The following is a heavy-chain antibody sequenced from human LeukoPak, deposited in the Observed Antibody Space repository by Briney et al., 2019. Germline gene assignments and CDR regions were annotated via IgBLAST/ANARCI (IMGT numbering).Heavy chain of an antibody. J-gene: IGHJ3*02. CDR3: ARNERSYYDSSSYYGAFDI. Sequence: SETLSLTCTVSGGSISSYYCNWIRQPPGKGLEWIGYIYYSGSTNYNPSLKSRVTMSVDTSKNQFSLNLYSVTAADTAVYYCARNERSYYDSSSYYGAFDIWGQGTMVTVSS. CDR2: IYYSGST. CDR1: GGSISSYY. D-gene: IGHD3-22*01. V-gene: IGHV4-59*03.